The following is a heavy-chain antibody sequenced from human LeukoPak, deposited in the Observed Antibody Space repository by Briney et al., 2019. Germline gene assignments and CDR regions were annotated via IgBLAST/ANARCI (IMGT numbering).Heavy chain of an antibody. V-gene: IGHV4-39*01. CDR3: ARSLGAGTTSWNFDY. CDR2: IYYSGTT. D-gene: IGHD2-2*01. CDR1: GGSISRSDYY. J-gene: IGHJ4*02. Sequence: SETLSLTCTVSGGSISRSDYYWGWIRQPPGKGLEWIGYIYYSGTTYYNPSLKSRVTISVDTSENPFSLRLSSVTAADTAVYYCARSLGAGTTSWNFDYWGQGTLVTVSS.